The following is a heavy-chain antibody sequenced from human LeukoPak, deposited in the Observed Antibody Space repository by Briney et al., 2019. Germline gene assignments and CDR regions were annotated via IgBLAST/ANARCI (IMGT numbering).Heavy chain of an antibody. Sequence: GGSLRLSCAASGFAFSNFAMHWVRQAPGKGLEWVAVVSYEGTIKYYTDSAKGRFTISRDNSNSLTSLQMNNLTTEDTAAYYRAREKFDSWGQGTLVIVSS. J-gene: IGHJ5*01. V-gene: IGHV3-30*14. CDR2: VSYEGTIK. CDR3: AREKFDS. CDR1: GFAFSNFA.